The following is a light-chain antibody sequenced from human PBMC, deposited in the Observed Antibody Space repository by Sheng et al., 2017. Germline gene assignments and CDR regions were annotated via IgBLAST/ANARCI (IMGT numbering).Light chain of an antibody. CDR1: QSVLHSSNNENY. CDR3: HQYYTTVRT. V-gene: IGKV4-1*01. Sequence: DIVMTQSPDSLAVSLGERATINCKSSQSVLHSSNNENYLAWYQQKPGQPPKLLIYWASTRESGVPDRFSGSGSGKDFTLTISSLQAEDVAAYYCHQYYTTVRTFGQGTKVEVK. J-gene: IGKJ1*01. CDR2: WAS.